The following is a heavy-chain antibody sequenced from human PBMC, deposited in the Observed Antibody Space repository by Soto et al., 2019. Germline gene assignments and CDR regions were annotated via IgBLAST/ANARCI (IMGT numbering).Heavy chain of an antibody. V-gene: IGHV1-18*01. CDR2: ISAYNGNT. Sequence: QVQLVQSGAEVKKPGASVKVSCKASGYTFTSYGISWVRQAPGQGLEWMGWISAYNGNTNYAQKLQGRVTMTTDTSTGTAYMELRSLRSDDTAVYYCASEWVDGDYGSNWFDPWGQGTLVTVSS. D-gene: IGHD4-17*01. CDR1: GYTFTSYG. CDR3: ASEWVDGDYGSNWFDP. J-gene: IGHJ5*02.